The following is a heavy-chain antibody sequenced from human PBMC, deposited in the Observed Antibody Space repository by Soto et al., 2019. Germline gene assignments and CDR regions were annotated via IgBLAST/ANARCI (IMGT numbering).Heavy chain of an antibody. D-gene: IGHD3-3*01. CDR2: IYSGGST. Sequence: EVQLVESGGGLIQPGGSLRLSCAASGFTVSSNYMSWVRQAPGKGLEWVSVIYSGGSTYYADSVKGRFTISRDNSKNTLYLQMNSLRAEDTAVYYCASHSYYDFWSGYYSLDYYYGMDVWGQGTTVTVSS. J-gene: IGHJ6*02. CDR1: GFTVSSNY. CDR3: ASHSYYDFWSGYYSLDYYYGMDV. V-gene: IGHV3-53*01.